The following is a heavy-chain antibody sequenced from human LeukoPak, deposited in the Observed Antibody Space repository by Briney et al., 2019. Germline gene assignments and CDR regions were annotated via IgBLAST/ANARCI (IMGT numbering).Heavy chain of an antibody. J-gene: IGHJ4*02. V-gene: IGHV3-48*03. Sequence: PGGSLRLSCAASGFTFSSYEMNWVRQAPGKGLEWVSYISSGGSTIYYADSVKGRFTISRDNAKNSLYLQMNSLRAEDTAVYYCARETSSSWSSNFDYWGQGTLVTVSS. CDR3: ARETSSSWSSNFDY. CDR2: ISSGGSTI. CDR1: GFTFSSYE. D-gene: IGHD6-13*01.